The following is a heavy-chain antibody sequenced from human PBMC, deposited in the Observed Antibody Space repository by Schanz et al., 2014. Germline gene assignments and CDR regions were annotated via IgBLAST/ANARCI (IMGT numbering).Heavy chain of an antibody. V-gene: IGHV1-46*01. CDR3: ASSGAGYSSSWDFDY. CDR1: GYTFISYG. Sequence: QVQLVQSGAEVKKPGASVKVSCKASGYTFISYGIKWVRQAPGQGLEWMGIINPSGGGTSYALRFQDRVTVTRDTSRSTVYMELSSLRSEDTAVYYCASSGAGYSSSWDFDYWGQGTLVTVSS. CDR2: INPSGGGT. J-gene: IGHJ4*02. D-gene: IGHD6-13*01.